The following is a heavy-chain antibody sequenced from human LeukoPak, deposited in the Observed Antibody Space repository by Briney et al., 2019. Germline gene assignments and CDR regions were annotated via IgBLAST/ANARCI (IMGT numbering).Heavy chain of an antibody. CDR3: AIRSDVGTYDY. D-gene: IGHD1-1*01. CDR2: IYYSGST. CDR1: GGSISSYY. Sequence: SETLSLTCTVSGGSISSYYWSWIRQPPGKGLEWIGYIYYSGSTNYNPSLKSRVTISVDTSKNQFSLKLSSVTAADTAVYYCAIRSDVGTYDYWGQGTLVTVFS. J-gene: IGHJ4*02. V-gene: IGHV4-59*01.